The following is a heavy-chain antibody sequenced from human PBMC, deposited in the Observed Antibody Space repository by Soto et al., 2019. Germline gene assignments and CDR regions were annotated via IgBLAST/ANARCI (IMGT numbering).Heavy chain of an antibody. D-gene: IGHD6-6*01. J-gene: IGHJ6*02. CDR3: ARAEQLVRMGYYYGMDV. CDR2: INPNSGGT. CDR1: GYTFTGYY. Sequence: GASVKVSCKASGYTFTGYYMHWVRQAPGQGLEWMGWINPNSGGTNYAQKFQGWVTMTRDTSISTAYMELSRLRSDDTAVYYCARAEQLVRMGYYYGMDVWGQGTTVTVSS. V-gene: IGHV1-2*04.